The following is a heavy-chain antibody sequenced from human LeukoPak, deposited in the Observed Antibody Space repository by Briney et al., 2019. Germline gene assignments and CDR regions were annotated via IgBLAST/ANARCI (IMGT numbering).Heavy chain of an antibody. D-gene: IGHD3-3*01. CDR2: IYYSGST. CDR1: GGSISSSSYY. CDR3: ARRTYDFWSGYTQGAFDI. V-gene: IGHV4-39*01. Sequence: PSETLSLTCTVSGGSISSSSYYWGWIRQPPGKGLEWIGSIYYSGSTYYNPSLKSRVTISVDTSKNQFSLKLSSVTAADTAVYYCARRTYDFWSGYTQGAFDIWGQGTMVTVSS. J-gene: IGHJ3*02.